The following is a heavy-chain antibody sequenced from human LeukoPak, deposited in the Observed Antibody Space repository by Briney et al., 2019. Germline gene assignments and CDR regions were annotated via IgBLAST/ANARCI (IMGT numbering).Heavy chain of an antibody. J-gene: IGHJ5*02. CDR2: TSSSSSYI. V-gene: IGHV3-21*01. CDR1: GFTFSSYS. CDR3: ARDYLVVPAAMWWFDP. Sequence: GGSLRLSCAASGFTFSSYSMNWVRQAPGKGLEWVSSTSSSSSYIYYADSVKGRFTISRDNAKNSLYLRMYSLRAEDTAVYYCARDYLVVPAAMWWFDPWGQGTLVTVSS. D-gene: IGHD2-2*01.